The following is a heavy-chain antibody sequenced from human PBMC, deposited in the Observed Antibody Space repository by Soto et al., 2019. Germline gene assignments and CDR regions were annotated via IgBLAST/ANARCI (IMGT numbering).Heavy chain of an antibody. D-gene: IGHD3-22*01. CDR2: IRGGGGST. CDR3: AKIPAVDYYDSSGYYYGFIAY. J-gene: IGHJ4*02. V-gene: IGHV3-23*01. Sequence: GGSLRLSCAASGFTFSSYGMHWVRQAPGKGLEWVAAIRGGGGSTYYADSVKGRFTISRDNSKNTLYLQMNSLRAEDTAVYYCAKIPAVDYYDSSGYYYGFIAYWGQGTLGTVSS. CDR1: GFTFSSYG.